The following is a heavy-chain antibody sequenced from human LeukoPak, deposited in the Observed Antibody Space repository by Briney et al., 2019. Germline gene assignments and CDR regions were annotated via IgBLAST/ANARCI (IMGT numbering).Heavy chain of an antibody. J-gene: IGHJ4*02. Sequence: GGSLRLSCAASGLTFNTYTMTWVRQVPGKGLEWVSSISSSISDIYYADSVRGRFTISRDNAKNSLYLQMNSLRAEDTAVYYCSTSPHYSSGWLVVDSWGQGTLVTVSS. V-gene: IGHV3-21*01. CDR1: GLTFNTYT. CDR3: STSPHYSSGWLVVDS. CDR2: ISSSISDI. D-gene: IGHD6-19*01.